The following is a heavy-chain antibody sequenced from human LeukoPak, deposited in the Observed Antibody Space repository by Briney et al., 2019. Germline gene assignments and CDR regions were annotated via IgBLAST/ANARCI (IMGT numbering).Heavy chain of an antibody. CDR2: INHSGST. CDR1: GDSISSYY. V-gene: IGHV4-34*01. D-gene: IGHD6-13*01. Sequence: PSETLSLTCTVSGDSISSYYWSWIRQPAGKGLEWIGEINHSGSTNYNPSLKSRVTISVDTSKNQFSLKLSSVTAADTAVYYCARRGGYSSSWYRFDPWGQGTLVTVSS. CDR3: ARRGGYSSSWYRFDP. J-gene: IGHJ5*02.